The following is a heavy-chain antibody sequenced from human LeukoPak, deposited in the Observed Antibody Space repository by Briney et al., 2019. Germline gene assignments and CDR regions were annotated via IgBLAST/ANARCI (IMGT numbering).Heavy chain of an antibody. J-gene: IGHJ4*02. Sequence: GESLKISCKGSGYSFTTYWIGWVRQMAGKGLEWMGIIYPGDSDTRYSPSFQGQVTISADKSISTAYLQWSSLKASDTAMYYCARRSYYDSSGSYYIDYWGQGTLVTVSS. CDR3: ARRSYYDSSGSYYIDY. CDR1: GYSFTTYW. D-gene: IGHD3-22*01. V-gene: IGHV5-51*01. CDR2: IYPGDSDT.